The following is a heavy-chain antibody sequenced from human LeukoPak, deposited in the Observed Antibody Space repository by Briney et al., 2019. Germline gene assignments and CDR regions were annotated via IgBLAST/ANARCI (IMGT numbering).Heavy chain of an antibody. V-gene: IGHV4-61*02. CDR1: GGSISSGSYY. CDR2: IYTSGST. Sequence: SQTLSLTCTVSGGSISSGSYYWSWVRQPAGKGLEWIGRIYTSGSTNYNPSLKSRVTISVDTSKNQFSLKLSSVTAADTAVYYCARGWLQIPFDYWGQGTLVTVSS. CDR3: ARGWLQIPFDY. D-gene: IGHD5-24*01. J-gene: IGHJ4*02.